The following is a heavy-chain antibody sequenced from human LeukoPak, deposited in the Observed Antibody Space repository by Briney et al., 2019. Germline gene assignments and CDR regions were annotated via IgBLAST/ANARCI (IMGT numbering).Heavy chain of an antibody. D-gene: IGHD1-26*01. V-gene: IGHV3-21*01. CDR1: GFTFSSYS. Sequence: GGSLRLSCAASGFTFSSYSMNWVRQAPGKGLEWVSSISSSSSYIYYADSVKGRFTISRDNAKNPLYLQMNSLRAEDTAVYYCARYPGSWVGAPDPYFDYWGQGTLVTVSS. CDR3: ARYPGSWVGAPDPYFDY. J-gene: IGHJ4*02. CDR2: ISSSSSYI.